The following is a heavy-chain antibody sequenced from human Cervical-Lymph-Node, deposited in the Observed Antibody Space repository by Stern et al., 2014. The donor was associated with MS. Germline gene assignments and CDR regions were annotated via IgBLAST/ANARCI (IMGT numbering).Heavy chain of an antibody. V-gene: IGHV4-61*02. CDR2: TYTSGST. J-gene: IGHJ4*02. CDR3: AINGYSSSFYYFDY. CDR1: GGSISRGSYY. D-gene: IGHD6-13*01. Sequence: VQLQESGPGLVKPSQTLSLTCTVSGGSISRGSYYWSLIRQPAGKGLEWIGRTYTSGSTNYNPPLKSRSAISLDTSKNQFPRTLSSVTAADTAVYYCAINGYSSSFYYFDYWGQGTLVTVSS.